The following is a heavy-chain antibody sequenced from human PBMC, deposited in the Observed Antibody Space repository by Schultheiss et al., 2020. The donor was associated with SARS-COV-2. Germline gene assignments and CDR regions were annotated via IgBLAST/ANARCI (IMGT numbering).Heavy chain of an antibody. CDR3: ASLVLYSSSWHAEYFQH. V-gene: IGHV4-59*08. J-gene: IGHJ1*01. CDR1: GGSISSDY. CDR2: IYYSGST. D-gene: IGHD6-13*01. Sequence: SETLSLTCTVSGGSISSDYWSWVRQPPGKGLEWIGYIYYSGSTNYNPSLKSRVTISVDTSKNQFSLKLSSVTAADTAVYYCASLVLYSSSWHAEYFQHWGQGTLVTVSS.